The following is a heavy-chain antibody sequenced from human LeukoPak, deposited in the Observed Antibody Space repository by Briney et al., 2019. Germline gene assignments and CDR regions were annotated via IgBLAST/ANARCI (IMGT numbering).Heavy chain of an antibody. CDR3: AKDQGDIWFGESKPYYSMDV. J-gene: IGHJ6*02. Sequence: GGSLRLSCAASGFTFSSYAMSWVRQAPGKGLEWVSAISGSGGSTYYADSVKGRFTISRDNSKNTLYLQMNSLRAEDTAVYYCAKDQGDIWFGESKPYYSMDVWGQGTTVTVSS. CDR2: ISGSGGST. V-gene: IGHV3-23*01. CDR1: GFTFSSYA. D-gene: IGHD3-10*01.